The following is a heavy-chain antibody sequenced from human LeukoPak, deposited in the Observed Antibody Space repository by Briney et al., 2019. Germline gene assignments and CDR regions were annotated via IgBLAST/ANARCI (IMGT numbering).Heavy chain of an antibody. J-gene: IGHJ5*02. CDR2: TYPGDSDT. D-gene: IGHD7-27*01. CDR1: GYSFTIYL. V-gene: IGHV5-51*01. Sequence: GESLKISCKGSGYSFTIYLIGWVRQMPGKGLEWMGITYPGDSDTRYSPYFEGQVTISADKSISTAYLQWSSLKASDTAMYYCARETGKWFDPWGQGTLVTVSS. CDR3: ARETGKWFDP.